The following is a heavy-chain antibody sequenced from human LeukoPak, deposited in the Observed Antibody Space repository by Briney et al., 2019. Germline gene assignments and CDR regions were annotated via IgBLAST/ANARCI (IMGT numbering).Heavy chain of an antibody. V-gene: IGHV4-61*01. CDR3: ARVSYSRSYDYWYFDL. Sequence: KPSQTLSLTCTVSGGSISSGSYYWSWIRQPPGKGLEWIGYIYYSGNTNYNPSLKSRVTISVDTSKNQFSLKLRSVTAADTAVYYCARVSYSRSYDYWYFDLWGRGTLVTVSS. CDR2: IYYSGNT. D-gene: IGHD6-13*01. J-gene: IGHJ2*01. CDR1: GGSISSGSYY.